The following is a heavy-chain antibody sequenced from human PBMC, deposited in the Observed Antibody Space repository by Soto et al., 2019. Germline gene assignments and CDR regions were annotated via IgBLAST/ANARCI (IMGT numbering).Heavy chain of an antibody. J-gene: IGHJ4*02. D-gene: IGHD5-12*01. V-gene: IGHV2-5*02. CDR2: IYWDDDK. CDR3: AHSQRGPRDF. Sequence: QITLKESGPPLVRPTQTLTLTCTFSGFSLSTTGVAVAWIRQPPGEALEWLALIYWDDDKRYNSSLKSRLTSTKDTSRDQVVLAMTNMDPMDTATYFCAHSQRGPRDFWGPGILVTVSS. CDR1: GFSLSTTGVA.